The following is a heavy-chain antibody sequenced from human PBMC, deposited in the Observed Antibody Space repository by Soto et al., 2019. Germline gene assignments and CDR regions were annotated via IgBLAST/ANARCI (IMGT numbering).Heavy chain of an antibody. Sequence: QVQLVQSGAEVKKPGSSVRVSCKASGGTFSSFVVIWVRQAPGQGLEWMGETIPIFASANCAQNFQGRVAINSDDFTTTVYMELSNLRSDDAAVYYCAAGEKSGYYGFDVWGQGTTVIVSS. CDR1: GGTFSSFV. J-gene: IGHJ6*02. V-gene: IGHV1-69*01. D-gene: IGHD3-16*01. CDR3: AAGEKSGYYGFDV. CDR2: TIPIFASA.